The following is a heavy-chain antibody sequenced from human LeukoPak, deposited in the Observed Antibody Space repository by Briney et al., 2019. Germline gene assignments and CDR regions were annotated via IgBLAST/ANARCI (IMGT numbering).Heavy chain of an antibody. Sequence: SSETLSLTCTVSGGSISSGGYYWSWIRQHPGKGLEWIGYIYYSGSTYYNPSLKSRVTISVDTSKNQFSLKLSSVTAADTAVYYCARATPTQNSGYDKGYFDYWGQGTLVTVSS. J-gene: IGHJ4*02. CDR2: IYYSGST. V-gene: IGHV4-31*03. CDR3: ARATPTQNSGYDKGYFDY. CDR1: GGSISSGGYY. D-gene: IGHD5-12*01.